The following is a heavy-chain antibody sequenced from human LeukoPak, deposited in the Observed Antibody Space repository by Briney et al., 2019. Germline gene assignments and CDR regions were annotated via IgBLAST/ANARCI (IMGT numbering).Heavy chain of an antibody. J-gene: IGHJ6*02. CDR1: GFTFSSYW. D-gene: IGHD1-7*01. Sequence: GGSLRLSCAASGFTFSSYWMSWVRQAPGKGLEWVANIKQDRSEKYYVDSVKGRFTISRDNAKNSLYLQMNSLRAEDTAVYYCARDRITGTSIYFYSYYGLDVWGQGTTVTVSS. V-gene: IGHV3-7*03. CDR2: IKQDRSEK. CDR3: ARDRITGTSIYFYSYYGLDV.